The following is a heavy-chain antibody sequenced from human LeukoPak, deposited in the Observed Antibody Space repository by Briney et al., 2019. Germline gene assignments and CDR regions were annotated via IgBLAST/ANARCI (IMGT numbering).Heavy chain of an antibody. V-gene: IGHV3-30*18. CDR2: ISYDGSNK. J-gene: IGHJ5*02. CDR3: AKDQDYCSGGSCYSLST. D-gene: IGHD2-15*01. Sequence: PGRSLRLSCAASGFTFSSYGMHWVRQAPGKGLEWVAVISYDGSNKYYADSVKGRFTISRDNSKNTLYLQINSLRAEDTAVYYCAKDQDYCSGGSCYSLSTWGQGTLVTVSS. CDR1: GFTFSSYG.